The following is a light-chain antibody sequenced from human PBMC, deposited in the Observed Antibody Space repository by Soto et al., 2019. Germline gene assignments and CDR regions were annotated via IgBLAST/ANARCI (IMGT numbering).Light chain of an antibody. Sequence: DIVMTQSPATLSVSPGERVTLSCRASQSISINLAWYQQKPGQAPRLLIYGASTRATGIPARFSGSGSGTEFTLTISSLQSEDFAVYYCQQFNNLPPWTFGPGTKVVIK. CDR2: GAS. V-gene: IGKV3-15*01. CDR1: QSISIN. CDR3: QQFNNLPPWT. J-gene: IGKJ1*01.